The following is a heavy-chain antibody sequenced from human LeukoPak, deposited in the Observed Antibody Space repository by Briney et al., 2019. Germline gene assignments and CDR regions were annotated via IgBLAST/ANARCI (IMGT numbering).Heavy chain of an antibody. D-gene: IGHD3-10*01. Sequence: GGSLKISCKGSGSSFTSYWIGWVRQMPGKGLEWMGIIYPGDSDTRYSPSFQGQVTISADKSISTAYLQWSSLKASDTAMYFCATYAGRYSKYFQHWGQGTLVTVSS. J-gene: IGHJ1*01. CDR2: IYPGDSDT. V-gene: IGHV5-51*01. CDR3: ATYAGRYSKYFQH. CDR1: GSSFTSYW.